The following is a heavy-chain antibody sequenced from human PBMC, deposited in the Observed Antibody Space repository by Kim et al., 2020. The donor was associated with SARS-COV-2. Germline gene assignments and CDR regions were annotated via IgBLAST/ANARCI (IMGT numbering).Heavy chain of an antibody. CDR3: ARVNSEPSGPHGGFVDY. D-gene: IGHD6-19*01. CDR2: IYHSGST. Sequence: SETLSLTCAVSGGSISSSNWWSWVRQPPGKGLEWIGEIYHSGSTNYNPSLKSRVTISVDKSKNQFSLKLSSVTAADTAVYYCARVNSEPSGPHGGFVDYWGQGTLVTVSS. CDR1: GGSISSSNW. V-gene: IGHV4-4*02. J-gene: IGHJ4*02.